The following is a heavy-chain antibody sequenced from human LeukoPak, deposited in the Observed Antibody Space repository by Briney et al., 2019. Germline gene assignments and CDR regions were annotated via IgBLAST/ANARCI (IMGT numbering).Heavy chain of an antibody. V-gene: IGHV1-2*02. CDR2: INPNSGGT. CDR1: GYTFTGYY. J-gene: IGHJ4*02. D-gene: IGHD3-9*01. CDR3: ARANYDILTGYYSYYFDY. Sequence: GASVKVSCKASGYTFTGYYMHWVRQAPGQGLEWMGWINPNSGGTNYAQKFQGRVTMTRDTSISTAYMELSRLRSDDTAVYYCARANYDILTGYYSYYFDYWGQGTLVTVSS.